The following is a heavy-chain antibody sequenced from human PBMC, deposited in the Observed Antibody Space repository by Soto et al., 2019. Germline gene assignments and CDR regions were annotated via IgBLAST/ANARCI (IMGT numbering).Heavy chain of an antibody. J-gene: IGHJ4*02. CDR1: GGSISSGGYY. CDR2: IYYSGST. CDR3: ARDGENNYYGSGSYYSYFDY. V-gene: IGHV4-31*03. Sequence: PSETLSLTCTVSGGSISSGGYYWSWIRQHPGKGLEWIGYIYYSGSTYYNPSLKSRVTISVDTSKNQFSLKLSSVTAADTAVYYCARDGENNYYGSGSYYSYFDYWGQGTLVTVSS. D-gene: IGHD3-10*01.